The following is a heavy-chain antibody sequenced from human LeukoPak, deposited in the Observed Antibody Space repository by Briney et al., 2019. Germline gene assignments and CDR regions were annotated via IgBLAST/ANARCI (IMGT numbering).Heavy chain of an antibody. J-gene: IGHJ4*02. D-gene: IGHD4-11*01. CDR2: IQPDGDNI. Sequence: GGSLRLSCVASGFTFSSDRMNWVRQAPGKGLEWVANIQPDGDNIWCADSVRGRFTISRDNSKSTLYLQMNSLRVEDTAVYYCARDRDYSKDYWGQGTLVTVSS. CDR1: GFTFSSDR. V-gene: IGHV3-7*01. CDR3: ARDRDYSKDY.